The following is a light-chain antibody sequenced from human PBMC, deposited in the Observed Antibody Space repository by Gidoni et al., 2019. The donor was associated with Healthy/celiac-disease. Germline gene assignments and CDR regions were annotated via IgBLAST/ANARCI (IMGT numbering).Light chain of an antibody. CDR3: QQSFSTPRT. CDR1: QSISNH. CDR2: AAS. V-gene: IGKV1-39*01. J-gene: IGKJ1*01. Sequence: DIQMTQSPSSLSASVGDRVTITCRASQSISNHLNWYQQKPGKAPKLLIYAASSLQSGVPSRFSGNGSGTDFTLSISSLQPEDFATYYCQQSFSTPRTFGQGTKVEIK.